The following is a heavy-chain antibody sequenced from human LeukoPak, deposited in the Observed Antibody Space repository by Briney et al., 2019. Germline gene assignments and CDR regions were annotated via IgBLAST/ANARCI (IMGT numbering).Heavy chain of an antibody. V-gene: IGHV3-23*01. J-gene: IGHJ4*02. Sequence: GGSLRLSCAASGFTFSNYAMSWVRQAPGKGPEWVSAVTGSGGDAFDADSVKGRFTISRDNSKNTLSLQMNSLRVEDTAVYYCAKSRAAATTLLFDYWGQGTLVTVSS. CDR3: AKSRAAATTLLFDY. CDR2: VTGSGGDA. D-gene: IGHD6-13*01. CDR1: GFTFSNYA.